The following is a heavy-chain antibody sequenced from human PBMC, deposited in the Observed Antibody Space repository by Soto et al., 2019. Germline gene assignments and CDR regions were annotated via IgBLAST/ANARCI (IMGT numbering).Heavy chain of an antibody. CDR2: INHSGST. V-gene: IGHV4-34*01. CDR3: VRLGYFDWLSTNYGMDV. Sequence: SETLSLTCAFYGGSFSGYYWSGTRQPPKKGLEWIGEINHSGSTNYNPSLKSRVTISVDTSKNQFSLKLRSVTAADTAVYYCVRLGYFDWLSTNYGMDVGGKGTTVNVPQ. CDR1: GGSFSGYY. D-gene: IGHD3-9*01. J-gene: IGHJ6*04.